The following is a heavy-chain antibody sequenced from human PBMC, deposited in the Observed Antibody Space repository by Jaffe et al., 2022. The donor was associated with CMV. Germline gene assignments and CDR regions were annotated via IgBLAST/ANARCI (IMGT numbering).Heavy chain of an antibody. J-gene: IGHJ4*02. D-gene: IGHD5-12*01. Sequence: QVELQQQGAGLLTPSETLSLTCVVSRGSFNAYYWTWIRQPPGKGLEWIGEIDYSGSINYNPSLKGRVTISVEASKKQFSLNLTSVTAAETGVYFCARGKKGGYSGYGTALFFDYWGLGTQVTVSS. V-gene: IGHV4-34*02. CDR1: RGSFNAYY. CDR2: IDYSGSI. CDR3: ARGKKGGYSGYGTALFFDY.